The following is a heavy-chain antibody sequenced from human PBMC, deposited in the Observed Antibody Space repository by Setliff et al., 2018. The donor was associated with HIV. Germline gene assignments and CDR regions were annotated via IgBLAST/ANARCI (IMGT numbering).Heavy chain of an antibody. D-gene: IGHD3-3*01. V-gene: IGHV3-33*01. Sequence: PGGSLRLSCAASRFSFSSYGMHWVRQAPGKGLEWVAVIWYDGSNKYYADSVKGRFTISRDNSKNTLYLQMNSLRAEDTAVYYCARGLTIFGVVHDAFDIWGQGTMVTVSS. CDR1: RFSFSSYG. J-gene: IGHJ3*02. CDR2: IWYDGSNK. CDR3: ARGLTIFGVVHDAFDI.